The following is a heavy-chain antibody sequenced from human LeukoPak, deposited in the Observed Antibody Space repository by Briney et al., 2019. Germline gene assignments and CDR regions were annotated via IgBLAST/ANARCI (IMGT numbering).Heavy chain of an antibody. Sequence: SETLSLTCSVSGGSISGNSHYWGGIRQPPGKGLEWIGTVDYTGVTYYNPSLKSRGTISIDTSKNQFSLKLTSVIAADAAVYYCARDEGSHAIKTWGQGTLVTVSS. CDR1: GGSISGNSHY. V-gene: IGHV4-39*02. CDR2: VDYTGVT. D-gene: IGHD2-2*01. J-gene: IGHJ4*02. CDR3: ARDEGSHAIKT.